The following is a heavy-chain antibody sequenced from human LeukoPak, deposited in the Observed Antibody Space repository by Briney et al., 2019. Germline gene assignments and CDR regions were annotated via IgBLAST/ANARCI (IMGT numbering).Heavy chain of an antibody. Sequence: GGSLRLSCAASGFTFSSYWMSWVRQAPGKGLEWVANIKQDGSEKYYVDSVKGRFTISRDNAKNSLHLQMNSLRAEDTAVYYCARSVSQLWPSGAGAFDIWGQGTMVTVSS. J-gene: IGHJ3*02. V-gene: IGHV3-7*01. D-gene: IGHD5-18*01. CDR1: GFTFSSYW. CDR2: IKQDGSEK. CDR3: ARSVSQLWPSGAGAFDI.